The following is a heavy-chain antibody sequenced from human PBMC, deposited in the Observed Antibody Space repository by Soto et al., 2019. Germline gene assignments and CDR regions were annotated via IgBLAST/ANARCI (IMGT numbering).Heavy chain of an antibody. D-gene: IGHD3-16*01. J-gene: IGHJ6*02. Sequence: GASVKVSCKASGGTFSSYAISWVRQAPGQGLEWMGGIIPIFGTANYAQKFQGRVTITADKSTSTAYMELSSLRSEDTAVYYCARRGGVEHYYGMDVWGQGTTVTVSS. V-gene: IGHV1-69*06. CDR1: GGTFSSYA. CDR3: ARRGGVEHYYGMDV. CDR2: IIPIFGTA.